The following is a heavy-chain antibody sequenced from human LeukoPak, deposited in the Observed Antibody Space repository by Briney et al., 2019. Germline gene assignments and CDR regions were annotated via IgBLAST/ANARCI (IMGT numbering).Heavy chain of an antibody. CDR2: ISSSSSYI. CDR3: AKDYDWFGDSNSPPDY. V-gene: IGHV3-21*04. D-gene: IGHD3-10*01. Sequence: GESLKISCAASGFTFNSYAFNWVRQAPGKGLEWVSSISSSSSYIYYADSVKGRFTISRDNAKNSLYLQMNSLRAEDTAVYYCAKDYDWFGDSNSPPDYWGQGTLVTVSS. J-gene: IGHJ4*02. CDR1: GFTFNSYA.